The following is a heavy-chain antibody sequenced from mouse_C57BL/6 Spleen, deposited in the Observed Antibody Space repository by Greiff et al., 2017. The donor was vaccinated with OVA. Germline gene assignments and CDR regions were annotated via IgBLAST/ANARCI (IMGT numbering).Heavy chain of an antibody. D-gene: IGHD1-2*01. Sequence: EVMLVESGGGLVKPGGSLKLSCAASGFTFSDYGMHWVRQAPEKGLEWVAYISSGSSTIYYADTVKGRFTISRDNAKNTLFLQMTSLRSEDTAMYYCARAITTDRELYWYFDVWGTGTTVTVSS. CDR1: GFTFSDYG. J-gene: IGHJ1*03. V-gene: IGHV5-17*01. CDR3: ARAITTDRELYWYFDV. CDR2: ISSGSSTI.